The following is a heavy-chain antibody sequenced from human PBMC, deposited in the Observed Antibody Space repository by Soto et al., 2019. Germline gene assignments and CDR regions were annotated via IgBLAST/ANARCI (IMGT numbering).Heavy chain of an antibody. CDR3: VYTPGYY. J-gene: IGHJ4*02. CDR2: IYWNDDK. V-gene: IGHV2-5*01. Sequence: SGPTLVKPTQTLTLTCTFSGFSLTTSGVGVGWVRQSPGKALEWLALIYWNDDKHYSPSLKSRLTVTKDTPKNEVVLTMTNMDPVDTATYYCVYTPGYYWGQGSLVTVSS. D-gene: IGHD3-10*01. CDR1: GFSLTTSGVG.